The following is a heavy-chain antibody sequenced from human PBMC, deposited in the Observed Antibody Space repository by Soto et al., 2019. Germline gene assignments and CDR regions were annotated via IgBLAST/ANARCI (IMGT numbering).Heavy chain of an antibody. CDR3: ARDLNTGYVGDY. Sequence: QVQLVASGGGVVQPGTSLRLSFVASGFTFRASGMHWVRQTPGKRLEWVAIIWFDGSRQYYADSVKGRFTISRDDPGSTLFLQMNDLRIEDTAMYYCARDLNTGYVGDYWGQGALVVVSS. V-gene: IGHV3-33*01. CDR1: GFTFRASG. CDR2: IWFDGSRQ. D-gene: IGHD5-12*01. J-gene: IGHJ4*02.